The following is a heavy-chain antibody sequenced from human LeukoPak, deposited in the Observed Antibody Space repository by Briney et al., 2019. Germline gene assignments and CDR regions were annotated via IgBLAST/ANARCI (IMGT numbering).Heavy chain of an antibody. V-gene: IGHV4-59*01. Sequence: SETLSLTCAVYGVSFSGYYWSWIRQPPGKGLEWIGYIYYSGSTNYNPPLKSRVTISVDTSKNQFSLKLSSVTAADTAVYYCARIFPYYGSGFTFDYWGQGTLVTVSS. CDR1: GVSFSGYY. CDR3: ARIFPYYGSGFTFDY. D-gene: IGHD3-10*01. J-gene: IGHJ4*02. CDR2: IYYSGST.